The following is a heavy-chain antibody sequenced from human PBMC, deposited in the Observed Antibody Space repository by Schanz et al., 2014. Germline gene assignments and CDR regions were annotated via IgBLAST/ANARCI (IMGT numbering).Heavy chain of an antibody. CDR3: VREGLIIRGLTGWFDP. J-gene: IGHJ5*02. CDR1: GYTFSDYF. CDR2: INPSSGGT. D-gene: IGHD3-10*01. Sequence: QVQLVQSGAEVRKPGASVKVSCKASGYTFSDYFIHWVRQAPGQGFEWVGRINPSSGGTNYAQKFQGRVTMTRDTSSNSAYTELTRLRSDDTAVYYCVREGLIIRGLTGWFDPWGQGTLVTVSS. V-gene: IGHV1-2*06.